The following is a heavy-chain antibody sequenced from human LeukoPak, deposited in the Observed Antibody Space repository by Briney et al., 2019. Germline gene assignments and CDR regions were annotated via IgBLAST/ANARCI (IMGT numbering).Heavy chain of an antibody. V-gene: IGHV3-30*18. J-gene: IGHJ4*02. CDR1: GFTFSSYG. CDR3: AKGVSGYFDY. Sequence: GRSLRLSCAASGFTFSSYGMHWVRQAPGKGLEWVAVISYDGSNKYYADSVKGRFTISRDNSKNTLYLQMNSLRAEDTAVYYCAKGVSGYFDYWGQGTLVTVSS. D-gene: IGHD3-10*01. CDR2: ISYDGSNK.